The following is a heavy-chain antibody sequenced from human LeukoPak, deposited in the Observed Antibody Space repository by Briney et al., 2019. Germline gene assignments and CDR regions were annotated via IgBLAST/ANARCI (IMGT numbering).Heavy chain of an antibody. J-gene: IGHJ4*02. CDR1: GGTFSSYA. Sequence: SVKVSCKASGGTFSSYAISWVRQAPGQGLEWMGGIIPIFGTANYAQKFQGRVTITADESTSTAYMELSSLRSEDTAVYYCAGLSPSPSGIAYPEGNWGQGTLVTVSS. V-gene: IGHV1-69*13. CDR2: IIPIFGTA. D-gene: IGHD6-13*01. CDR3: AGLSPSPSGIAYPEGN.